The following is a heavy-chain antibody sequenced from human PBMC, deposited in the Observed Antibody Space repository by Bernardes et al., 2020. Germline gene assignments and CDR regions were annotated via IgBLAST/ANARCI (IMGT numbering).Heavy chain of an antibody. CDR1: GGSISSYY. CDR3: ARLNGDYALFSLDY. V-gene: IGHV4-59*08. D-gene: IGHD4-17*01. CDR2: IYYSGST. Sequence: SETLSLTCTVSGGSISSYYWSWIRQPPGKGLEWIGYIYYSGSTNYNPSLKSRVTISVDTSKNQFSLKLSSVTAADTAVYYCARLNGDYALFSLDYWGQGTLVTVSS. J-gene: IGHJ4*02.